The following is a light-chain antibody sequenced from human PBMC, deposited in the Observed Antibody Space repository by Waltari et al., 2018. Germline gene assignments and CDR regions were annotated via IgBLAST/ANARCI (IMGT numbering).Light chain of an antibody. J-gene: IGKJ1*01. Sequence: DIQMTQSPSSLSASVRDRVTITCQASQDISKYLSWYQQKPGKAPKLLIHGASNLETGVPSRFSGSGSRTDFTFTISSLQPEDVATYYCQQYDNLPVTFGQGTKVEIK. CDR3: QQYDNLPVT. CDR2: GAS. V-gene: IGKV1-33*01. CDR1: QDISKY.